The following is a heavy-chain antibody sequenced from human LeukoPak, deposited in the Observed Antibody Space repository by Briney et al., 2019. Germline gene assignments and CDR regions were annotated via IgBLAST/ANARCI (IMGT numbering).Heavy chain of an antibody. V-gene: IGHV4-39*01. J-gene: IGHJ4*02. CDR2: FYYNGST. Sequence: SGTLSLICTVSGGSIDRSSYYWGWIRQPPGKGLEWIGSFYYNGSTYYNTSLKSRVIISVDTSKKQFSLKLTSVTAADTAVYFCGGFYYGLGSYYKPDHWGQGPLVTVSS. D-gene: IGHD3-10*01. CDR1: GGSIDRSSYY. CDR3: GGFYYGLGSYYKPDH.